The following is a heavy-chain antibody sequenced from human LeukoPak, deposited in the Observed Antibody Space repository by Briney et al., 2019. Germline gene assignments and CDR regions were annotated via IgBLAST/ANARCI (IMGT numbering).Heavy chain of an antibody. CDR3: AKDIAAAGGPCAY. D-gene: IGHD6-13*01. Sequence: GGSLRLSCAASGFTFSGYDMHWVRQAPGKGLEWVALIRSDGSDKYYADSVKGRFTISRDNSKNTVFLQMNSLRAEDTAVYYCAKDIAAAGGPCAYWGRGALVTVSS. CDR2: IRSDGSDK. CDR1: GFTFSGYD. V-gene: IGHV3-30*02. J-gene: IGHJ4*02.